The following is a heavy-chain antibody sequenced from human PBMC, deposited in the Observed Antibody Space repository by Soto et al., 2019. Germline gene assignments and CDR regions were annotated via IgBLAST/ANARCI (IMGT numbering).Heavy chain of an antibody. V-gene: IGHV4-31*03. D-gene: IGHD3-22*01. CDR2: IYYSGTT. Sequence: PSETLSLTCTVSGASISSGGYYWGCMRPPPGKGLEWIGFIYYSGTTYYSPSLKSRLALSVDTSTNQFSLRLSSVTAADTAVYYCATNGDYYDSSGPKHFQHWGQGTLVTVSS. CDR1: GASISSGGYY. CDR3: ATNGDYYDSSGPKHFQH. J-gene: IGHJ1*01.